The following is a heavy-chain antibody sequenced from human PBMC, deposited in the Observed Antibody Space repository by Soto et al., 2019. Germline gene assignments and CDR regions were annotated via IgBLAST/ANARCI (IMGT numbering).Heavy chain of an antibody. J-gene: IGHJ6*02. CDR1: GYTFTSYD. CDR2: MNPNSGNT. D-gene: IGHD3-3*01. CDR3: ARGGAYDFPYLRYYYYGMDV. Sequence: QVQLVQSGAEVKKPGASVKVSCKASGYTFTSYDINWVRQATGQGLEWMGWMNPNSGNTGYAQKFQGRVTMTRNTSISTAYMELSSLRSEDTPVYYCARGGAYDFPYLRYYYYGMDVWGQGTTVTVSS. V-gene: IGHV1-8*01.